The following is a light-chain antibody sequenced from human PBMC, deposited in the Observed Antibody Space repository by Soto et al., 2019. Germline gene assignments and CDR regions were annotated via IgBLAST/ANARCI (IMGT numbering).Light chain of an antibody. CDR3: QQYNSHRT. J-gene: IGKJ1*01. V-gene: IGKV1-5*01. CDR1: QNINDY. CDR2: DAS. Sequence: DIQMTQSPSTLSASVGDRVTITCRASQNINDYLAWYQQKPGKSPKVLIYDASTLESGVPSRFSGSGSGTQFTLTICSLQPDDFATYFCQQYNSHRTFGQGTKVQIK.